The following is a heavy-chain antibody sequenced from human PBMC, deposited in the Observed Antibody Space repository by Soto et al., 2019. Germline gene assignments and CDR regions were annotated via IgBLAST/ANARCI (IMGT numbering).Heavy chain of an antibody. CDR3: ARGDSTDCSNGVCSFFYNHDMDV. J-gene: IGHJ6*02. D-gene: IGHD2-8*01. Sequence: ASVKVSCKASGYTFTSYGISWVRQAPGQGLEWLGRINPKSGGTSTAQKFQGWVTMTTDTSISTASMELTRLTSDDTAIYYCARGDSTDCSNGVCSFFYNHDMDVWGQGTTVTSP. CDR2: INPKSGGT. V-gene: IGHV1-2*04. CDR1: GYTFTSYG.